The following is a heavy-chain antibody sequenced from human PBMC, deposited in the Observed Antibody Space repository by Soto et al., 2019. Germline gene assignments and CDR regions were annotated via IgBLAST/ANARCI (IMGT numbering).Heavy chain of an antibody. Sequence: EVRLVESGGVVVQPGGSLRLSCAASGFTFDDYAMHWVRQAPGQGLEWVSLIGWDGGTTYYADSVKGRFTISRDNSKNSLYLQMNSLRPEDTALYYCTKGNIVAATWGVDYWGQGTLVTVSS. D-gene: IGHD1-26*01. CDR2: IGWDGGTT. CDR1: GFTFDDYA. V-gene: IGHV3-43D*04. CDR3: TKGNIVAATWGVDY. J-gene: IGHJ4*02.